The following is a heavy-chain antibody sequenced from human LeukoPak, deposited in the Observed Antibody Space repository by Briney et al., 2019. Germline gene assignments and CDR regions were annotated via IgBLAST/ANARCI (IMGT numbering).Heavy chain of an antibody. CDR3: ARDFKDRGV. V-gene: IGHV3-74*01. D-gene: IGHD3-10*01. Sequence: GGSLRLSCVASGFTFNSYWMHWVRQAPGKGLVWVSGISTDGSDTRYADSVKGRFTISRDNAKNTLYLQLNNLRGEDTAVYYGARDFKDRGVWGQGTLVTVSS. J-gene: IGHJ4*02. CDR1: GFTFNSYW. CDR2: ISTDGSDT.